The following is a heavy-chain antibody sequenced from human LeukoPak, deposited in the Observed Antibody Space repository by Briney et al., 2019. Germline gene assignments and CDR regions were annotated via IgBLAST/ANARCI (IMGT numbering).Heavy chain of an antibody. Sequence: GSLRLSCAVSGFTFSDAWMAWARQAPGKRLEWVGHIQSKSAGGTTAYAAPVNGRFAISRDDSRDTLYLQMNSLTTEDTAVYYCTTGGYSYHYLYVNWGQGTLVSVSS. V-gene: IGHV3-15*01. CDR2: IQSKSAGGTT. CDR3: TTGGYSYHYLYVN. J-gene: IGHJ4*02. D-gene: IGHD5-18*01. CDR1: GFTFSDAW.